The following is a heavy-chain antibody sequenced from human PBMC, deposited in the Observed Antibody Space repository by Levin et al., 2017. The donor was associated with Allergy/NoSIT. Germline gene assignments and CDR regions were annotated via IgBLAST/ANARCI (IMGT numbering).Heavy chain of an antibody. CDR2: ISSSSSYI. CDR3: ASGISSSGYYYMDV. J-gene: IGHJ6*03. CDR1: GFIFSSYS. D-gene: IGHD6-13*01. V-gene: IGHV3-21*01. Sequence: GESLKISCAASGFIFSSYSMNWVRQAPGKGLEWVSSISSSSSYIYYADAVKGRFTIFRDNAKNAVYLQMNSRRAEDTAVYYCASGISSSGYYYMDVWGKGTTVTVSS.